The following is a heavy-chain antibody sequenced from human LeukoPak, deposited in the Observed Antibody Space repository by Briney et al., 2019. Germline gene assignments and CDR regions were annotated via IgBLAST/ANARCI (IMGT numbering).Heavy chain of an antibody. V-gene: IGHV1-69*01. CDR2: IIPIFGTA. J-gene: IGHJ6*03. CDR3: ARGGGGGGNPLDVDYYMDV. CDR1: GGTFSSYA. D-gene: IGHD4-23*01. Sequence: GASVKVSCKASGGTFSSYAISWLRQAPGQGLEWMGGIIPIFGTANYAQKFQGRVTITADESTSTAYMELSSLRSEDTAVYYCARGGGGGGNPLDVDYYMDVWGKGTTVTVSS.